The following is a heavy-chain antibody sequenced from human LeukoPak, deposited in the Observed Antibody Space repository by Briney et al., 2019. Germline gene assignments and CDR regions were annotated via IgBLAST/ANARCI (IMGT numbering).Heavy chain of an antibody. CDR1: AFTFSSYG. CDR3: AKRVSTSGVYLAPDFDY. D-gene: IGHD6-13*01. CDR2: TSGSGAAT. Sequence: SGVSLSLSSATSAFTFSSYGMSRVPQAPGQGLEWVSITSGSGAATYYTDPVKGRITISTANSKTTMYLQMDSLRAEDTAVYHCAKRVSTSGVYLAPDFDYWGQGNLVTVSS. J-gene: IGHJ4*02. V-gene: IGHV3-23*01.